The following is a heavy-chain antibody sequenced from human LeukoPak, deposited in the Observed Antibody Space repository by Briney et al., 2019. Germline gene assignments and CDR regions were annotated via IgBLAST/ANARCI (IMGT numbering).Heavy chain of an antibody. CDR3: ARDIVVVPATFDY. CDR1: GFTFSSYW. J-gene: IGHJ4*02. V-gene: IGHV3-7*01. Sequence: GGSLRLSCAASGFTFSSYWMSWVRQAPGKGLEWVANIHQVGGEKFYVDSVKGRFTISRDNAKDSLYLQMNSLRAEDTAMYYCARDIVVVPATFDYWGQGTLVSVSS. CDR2: IHQVGGEK. D-gene: IGHD2-2*01.